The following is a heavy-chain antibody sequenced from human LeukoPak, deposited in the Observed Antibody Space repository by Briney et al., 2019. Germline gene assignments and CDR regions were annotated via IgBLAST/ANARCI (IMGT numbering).Heavy chain of an antibody. Sequence: PSETLSLTCAVYGGSFSGNYWTLIRLSPGRGLEWIGYSSLSGDITGYAPSGYGRATMSVDPSRKQFSLKLTSLTAADTGIYYCARVPDVIARSLDSWGPGTLVTVSS. D-gene: IGHD2-21*01. CDR1: GGSFSGNY. CDR3: ARVPDVIARSLDS. CDR2: SSLSGDIT. J-gene: IGHJ5*01. V-gene: IGHV4-34*01.